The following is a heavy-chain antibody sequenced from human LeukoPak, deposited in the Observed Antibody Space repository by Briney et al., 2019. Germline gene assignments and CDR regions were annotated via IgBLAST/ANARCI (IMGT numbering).Heavy chain of an antibody. CDR3: ARERWLDF. CDR1: GASLSDYY. V-gene: IGHV4-59*01. Sequence: SETLSLTCTVSGASLSDYYWSWVRQPPGEGLEWIGYIYYTGSTNYNPSLKSRVTMSVDTSKNQLSLNLRAVTAADTAIYYCARERWLDFWGQGTLVTVSS. J-gene: IGHJ4*02. D-gene: IGHD6-19*01. CDR2: IYYTGST.